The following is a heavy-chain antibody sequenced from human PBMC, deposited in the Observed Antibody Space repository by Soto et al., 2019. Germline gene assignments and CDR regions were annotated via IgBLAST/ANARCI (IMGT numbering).Heavy chain of an antibody. J-gene: IGHJ6*02. Sequence: ASVKVSCKVSGYTLTELSMHCVRQPPGKGLEWMGGFDPEDAETIYARRFQGRVTMTEDTSADTAYMELSSLRSEDTAVYYCAAGEVPYGMDVWGQGTTVTVSS. CDR3: AAGEVPYGMDV. CDR1: GYTLTELS. V-gene: IGHV1-24*01. CDR2: FDPEDAET. D-gene: IGHD2-21*01.